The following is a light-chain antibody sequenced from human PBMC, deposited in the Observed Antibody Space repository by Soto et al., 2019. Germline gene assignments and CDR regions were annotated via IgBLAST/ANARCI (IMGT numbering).Light chain of an antibody. J-gene: IGKJ1*01. CDR3: QQYNTYRP. Sequence: DIQMTQSPSSLSASVGDRVTITCRASQSVSSWLAWYQQKPGKAPTLLIHTASTLESGVPSRFSGSGSGTDFTLIISSLQPDDFATYFCQQYNTYRPFGQGTKVDIK. V-gene: IGKV1-5*03. CDR1: QSVSSW. CDR2: TAS.